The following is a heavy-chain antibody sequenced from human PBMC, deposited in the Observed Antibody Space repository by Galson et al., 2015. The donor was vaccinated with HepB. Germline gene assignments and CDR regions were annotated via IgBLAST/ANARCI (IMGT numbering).Heavy chain of an antibody. CDR1: EFSLSTSGVG. Sequence: PALVKPTQTLTLTCTFSEFSLSTSGVGVGWIRQPPGKALEWLALIYWDDDKRYSPSLKSRLTITKDTAKNQVVLTMTNMDPVDTATYYCAHIIGYCSGGSCYRTIDYWGQGTLVTVSS. CDR3: AHIIGYCSGGSCYRTIDY. D-gene: IGHD2-15*01. V-gene: IGHV2-5*02. CDR2: IYWDDDK. J-gene: IGHJ4*02.